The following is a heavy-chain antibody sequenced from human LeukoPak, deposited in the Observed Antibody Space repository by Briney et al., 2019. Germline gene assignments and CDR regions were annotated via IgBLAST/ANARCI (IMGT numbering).Heavy chain of an antibody. V-gene: IGHV3-23*01. J-gene: IGHJ6*02. CDR2: ISGSGGST. Sequence: GGSLRLSCAASGFTFSSYAMSWVRQAPGKGLEWVSAISGSGGSTYYADSVKGRFTISRDNSRNTLYLQMNSLRVADTAVYFCTKVRLSNLYYYYGMDVWGQGTTVTVSS. CDR3: TKVRLSNLYYYYGMDV. D-gene: IGHD2-21*02. CDR1: GFTFSSYA.